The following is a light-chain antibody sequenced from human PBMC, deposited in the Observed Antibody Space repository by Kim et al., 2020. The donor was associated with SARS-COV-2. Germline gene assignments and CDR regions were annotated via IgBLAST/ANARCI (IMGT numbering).Light chain of an antibody. Sequence: SYELTQPPSVSVSPGQTASIPCSGDKLGDKYACCYQQKPGQSPVLVIYPDSKRPSGIPERFSGSHSGNTATLTISVTLAMDEADYYCPASDRSTVVLGGG. CDR1: KLGDKY. J-gene: IGLJ2*01. CDR2: PDS. V-gene: IGLV3-1*01. CDR3: PASDRSTVV.